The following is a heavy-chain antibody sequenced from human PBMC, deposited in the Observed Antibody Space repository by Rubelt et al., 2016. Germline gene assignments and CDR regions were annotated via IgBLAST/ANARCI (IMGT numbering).Heavy chain of an antibody. CDR3: ARLNPFGSGSIYYYYYMDV. Sequence: QLQLQESGPGLVKPSETLSLTCTVSGGSISNTYYYWGWIRQPPGKGLEYIGNIYYGGSPDYKPSLQSRITVSLDTSKNQFSLGLTSVTAADTATYYCARLNPFGSGSIYYYYYMDVWGQGTLVTGSS. J-gene: IGHJ6*03. D-gene: IGHD3-10*01. CDR1: GGSISNTYYY. V-gene: IGHV4-39*01. CDR2: IYYGGSP.